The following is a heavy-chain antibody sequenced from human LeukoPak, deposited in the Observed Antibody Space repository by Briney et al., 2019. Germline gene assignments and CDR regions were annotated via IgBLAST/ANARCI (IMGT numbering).Heavy chain of an antibody. D-gene: IGHD5/OR15-5a*01. V-gene: IGHV4-59*01. J-gene: IGHJ6*02. CDR2: VHYTWNA. CDR3: ARVASKGGMDV. Sequence: PSETLSLTCSASGGSIGSYHWSWIRQPPGKGLEWIGHVHYTWNAKYNPSLKSRVTISLDRSSNQFSLRLSSVSAADTAVYYCARVASKGGMDVWGQGTTVTVSS. CDR1: GGSIGSYH.